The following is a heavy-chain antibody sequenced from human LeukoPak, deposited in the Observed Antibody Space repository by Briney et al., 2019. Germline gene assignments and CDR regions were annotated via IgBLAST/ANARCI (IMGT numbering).Heavy chain of an antibody. D-gene: IGHD3-10*01. CDR3: AKDRQSSGNYRWFDP. CDR2: IKYDGSEK. CDR1: GFTFSNYW. J-gene: IGHJ5*02. Sequence: PGGSLRLSCAASGFTFSNYWMTWFRQTPGKDLEWVGNIKYDGSEKYYADSVKGRFTISRDNAKNSLYLQMNSLTTEDTALYYCAKDRQSSGNYRWFDPWGQGTLVTVSS. V-gene: IGHV3-7*03.